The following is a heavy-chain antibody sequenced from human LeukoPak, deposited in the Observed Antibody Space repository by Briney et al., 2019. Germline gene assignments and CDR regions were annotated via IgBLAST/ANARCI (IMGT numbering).Heavy chain of an antibody. V-gene: IGHV1-46*01. J-gene: IGHJ3*02. Sequence: ASVKVSCKASGYTFTSYYMHWVRQAPGQGLEWMGIINPTGGTTTYAQKFQDRVTMTRDMSTSTAYMELRSLRSDDTAVYYCARLEQWLGRGAFDIWGQGTMVTVSS. D-gene: IGHD6-19*01. CDR1: GYTFTSYY. CDR3: ARLEQWLGRGAFDI. CDR2: INPTGGTT.